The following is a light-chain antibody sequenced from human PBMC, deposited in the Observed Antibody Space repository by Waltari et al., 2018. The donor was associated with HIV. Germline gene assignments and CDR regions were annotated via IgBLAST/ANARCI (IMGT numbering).Light chain of an antibody. CDR3: SSYTSSSTLENV. J-gene: IGLJ1*01. CDR1: SSDVGGYNY. Sequence: QSALTQPASVSGSPGQSITISCTGTSSDVGGYNYVSWYQQHPGKAPKLMIYDVSNRPSGVSNRFSGSKSGNTASLTISGLQAEDEADYYYSSYTSSSTLENVFGTGTKVTVL. CDR2: DVS. V-gene: IGLV2-14*03.